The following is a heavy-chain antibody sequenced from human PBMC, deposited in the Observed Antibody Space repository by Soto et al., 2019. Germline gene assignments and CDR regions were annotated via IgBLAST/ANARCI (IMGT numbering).Heavy chain of an antibody. V-gene: IGHV3-9*01. D-gene: IGHD2-21*01. J-gene: IGHJ3*02. CDR3: AKAVMHPIPTLSDALHI. CDR2: ITWNTGLV. Sequence: EVQLVESGGGLVQPGRSLRLSCAASGFTFADYAMHWVRQAPGRGLEWVSSITWNTGLVDYADSVKGRFTISRDNAKKFLYLQMNSLRTEDTALYYCAKAVMHPIPTLSDALHIWGQWTLVSVSS. CDR1: GFTFADYA.